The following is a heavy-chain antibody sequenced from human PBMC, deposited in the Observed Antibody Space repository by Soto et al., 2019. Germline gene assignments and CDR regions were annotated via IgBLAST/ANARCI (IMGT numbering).Heavy chain of an antibody. J-gene: IGHJ4*01. CDR3: ATGGRQCLVTSDFNY. CDR1: GFTFSDYA. D-gene: IGHD6-19*01. Sequence: VQLVESGGGVVQPGRSLRLSCAASGFTFSDYAMHWVRQAPGKGLEWVAVVSHDGRNTHYADSVKGRFTISRDSSKNTVSLEMPSLRAEDTSVYYFATGGRQCLVTSDFNYWGHGALVTVSS. CDR2: VSHDGRNT. V-gene: IGHV3-30*03.